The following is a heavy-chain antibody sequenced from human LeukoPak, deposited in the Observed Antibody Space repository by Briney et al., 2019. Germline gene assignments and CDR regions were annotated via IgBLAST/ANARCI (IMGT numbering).Heavy chain of an antibody. J-gene: IGHJ4*02. V-gene: IGHV1-2*02. CDR1: GYAFTDYS. D-gene: IGHD1-26*01. CDR2: INPNTGGT. CDR3: ARDRSGSYDY. Sequence: GASVKVSCKASGYAFTDYSIHWVRQAPGQGLEWMGVINPNTGGTHYAQKFQGRVTMTRGTSISTAYMELSRLTSDDTALFYCARDRSGSYDYWGQGTLVTVSS.